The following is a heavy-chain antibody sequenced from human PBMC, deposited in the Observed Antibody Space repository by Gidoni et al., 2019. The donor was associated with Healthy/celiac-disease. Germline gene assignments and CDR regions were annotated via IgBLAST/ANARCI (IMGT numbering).Heavy chain of an antibody. J-gene: IGHJ1*01. D-gene: IGHD2-21*02. CDR3: ARLDCGGDCYPEYFQH. V-gene: IGHV3-11*01. CDR1: GFTFSDYY. Sequence: QVQLVEAGGGLVTPGVSLRLSYAASGFTFSDYYMSWIRQAPGKGLEWFSYISRSGSTIYYADSVKCRVTISRDNAKNSMYLQMNSLRAEDTAVYYCARLDCGGDCYPEYFQHWGQGTLVTVSS. CDR2: ISRSGSTI.